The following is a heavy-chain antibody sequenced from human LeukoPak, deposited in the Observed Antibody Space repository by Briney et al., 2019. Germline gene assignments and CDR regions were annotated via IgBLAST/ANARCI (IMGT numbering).Heavy chain of an antibody. D-gene: IGHD3-10*01. Sequence: SVKVSCKTSGGTFSSYTITWVRQAPGQGLEWMGGIIPIFGTTNYAQKFQGRVTITADESTSTAYMELSSLRSEDTAVYYCARDPANYGSGSYYPDYWGQGTLVTVSS. CDR1: GGTFSSYT. CDR2: IIPIFGTT. V-gene: IGHV1-69*13. J-gene: IGHJ4*02. CDR3: ARDPANYGSGSYYPDY.